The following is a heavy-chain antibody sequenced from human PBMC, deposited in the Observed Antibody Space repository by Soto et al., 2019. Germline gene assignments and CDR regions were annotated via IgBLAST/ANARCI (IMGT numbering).Heavy chain of an antibody. V-gene: IGHV1-2*02. J-gene: IGHJ4*02. CDR2: INPNSGGT. D-gene: IGHD2-21*02. CDR3: ARDLGVVVTAIVQFDFDY. CDR1: GYTFTGDY. Sequence: ASVKVSCKASGYTFTGDYMHWVRQAPGQGLEWMGWINPNSGGTNYAQKFQGRVTMTRDTSISTAYMELCRLRSDDTAVYYCARDLGVVVTAIVQFDFDYWGQGTLVTVSS.